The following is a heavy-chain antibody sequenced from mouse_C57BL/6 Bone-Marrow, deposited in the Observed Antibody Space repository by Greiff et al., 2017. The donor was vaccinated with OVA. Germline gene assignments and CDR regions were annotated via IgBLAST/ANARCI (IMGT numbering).Heavy chain of an antibody. CDR3: ARDGTAQATFYYAMDY. V-gene: IGHV5-4*01. CDR1: GSTFSSYA. J-gene: IGHJ4*01. D-gene: IGHD3-2*02. CDR2: ISDGGSYT. Sequence: EVQGVESGGGLVKPGGSLKLSCAASGSTFSSYAMSWVRQTPEKRLEWVATISDGGSYTYYPDNVKGRFTISRDNAKNTLYLQMSHLKSEDTGMYYWARDGTAQATFYYAMDYWGQGTSVTVSS.